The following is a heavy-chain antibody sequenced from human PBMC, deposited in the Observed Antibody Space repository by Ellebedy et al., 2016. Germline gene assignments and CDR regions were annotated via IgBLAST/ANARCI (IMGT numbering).Heavy chain of an antibody. J-gene: IGHJ4*02. D-gene: IGHD3-16*01. CDR3: ARASRIMITFGGVLGY. V-gene: IGHV7-4-1*02. CDR1: GYTFTSYA. CDR2: INTNTGNP. Sequence: ASVKVSCKASGYTFTSYAINWVRQAPGQGLEWMGWINTNTGNPTYAQGFTGRFVFSLDTSVSTAYLQISSLKAEDTAVYYCARASRIMITFGGVLGYWGQGTLVTVSS.